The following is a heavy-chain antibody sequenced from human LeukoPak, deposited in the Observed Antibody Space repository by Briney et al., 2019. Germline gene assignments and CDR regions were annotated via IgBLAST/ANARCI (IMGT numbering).Heavy chain of an antibody. Sequence: GGSLRLSCAASGFRFSSYAMSWVRQAPGKGLGWVSVIYSGGSTYYADSVKGRFTISRDNSKNTLYLQMNSLRAEDTAVYYCARASRIQLWFGYWGQGTLVTVSS. D-gene: IGHD5-18*01. CDR3: ARASRIQLWFGY. CDR2: IYSGGST. CDR1: GFRFSSYA. V-gene: IGHV3-53*01. J-gene: IGHJ4*02.